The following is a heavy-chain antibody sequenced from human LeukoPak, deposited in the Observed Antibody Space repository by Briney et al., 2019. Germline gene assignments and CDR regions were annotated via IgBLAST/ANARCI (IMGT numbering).Heavy chain of an antibody. CDR3: ARDTGFDY. Sequence: GGSLRLSCAASGFTFSNYAMTWVRQAPGKVLEWVSSISSSSSYIYYADSVKGRFTISRDNAKNSLYLQMNSLRAEDTAVYYCARDTGFDYWGQGTLVTVSS. J-gene: IGHJ4*02. CDR2: ISSSSSYI. CDR1: GFTFSNYA. V-gene: IGHV3-21*01. D-gene: IGHD1-14*01.